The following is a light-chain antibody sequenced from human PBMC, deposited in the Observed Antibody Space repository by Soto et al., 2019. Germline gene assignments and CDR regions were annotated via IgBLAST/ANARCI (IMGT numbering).Light chain of an antibody. CDR1: SSDVGAYKF. V-gene: IGLV2-14*01. CDR2: EVS. Sequence: QSVLTQPASVSGSPGQSITIFCSGTSSDVGAYKFVSWYRHHPGKAPQVMIYEVSNRPSGVSNRFSGSKSGNTASLTISGLRPEDEGDYYCSSYTSTSTPWVFGGGTKVTVL. J-gene: IGLJ3*02. CDR3: SSYTSTSTPWV.